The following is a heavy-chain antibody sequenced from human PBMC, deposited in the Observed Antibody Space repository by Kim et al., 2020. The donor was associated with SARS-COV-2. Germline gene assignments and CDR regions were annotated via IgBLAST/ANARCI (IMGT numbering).Heavy chain of an antibody. V-gene: IGHV3-30-3*01. CDR1: GFTFSSYA. J-gene: IGHJ6*01. Sequence: GGSLRLSCTASGFTFSSYAMHWVRQAPDKGLEWVSGISYDGSNKYYADSVKGRFTISRDNSKNTLYLQMNSLRAEDTAVYYCARENGGDYSLLNYYYYGTDVSGHGTTGTVSS. CDR2: ISYDGSNK. D-gene: IGHD2-21*02. CDR3: ARENGGDYSLLNYYYYGTDV.